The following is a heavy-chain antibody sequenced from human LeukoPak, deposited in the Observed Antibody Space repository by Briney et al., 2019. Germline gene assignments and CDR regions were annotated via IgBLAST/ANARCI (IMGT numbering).Heavy chain of an antibody. V-gene: IGHV4-59*01. CDR2: IYYSGST. CDR1: GGSLSSYY. CDR3: ALTYYYDSSGYTLFDY. D-gene: IGHD3-22*01. J-gene: IGHJ4*02. Sequence: PSETLSLTCTLSGGSLSSYYWTWIRHPPGKGLEWIWYIYYSGSTNYNPSLKSRVTISVDTSKNQFSLKLSSVTAADTAVYYCALTYYYDSSGYTLFDYWGQGTLVTVSS.